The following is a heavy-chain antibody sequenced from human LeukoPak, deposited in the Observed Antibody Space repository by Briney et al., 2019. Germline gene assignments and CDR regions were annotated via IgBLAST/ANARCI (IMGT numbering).Heavy chain of an antibody. Sequence: SETLSLTCTASGRSISRYYWSCTRQPPGKGLEWIGYIYYSGTTNYNPSLKSRVTISVDTSKNQFFLKLSSVTAADTAVYYCATRGDGHNLRYFDYWGQGTLATVSS. D-gene: IGHD5-24*01. CDR3: ATRGDGHNLRYFDY. CDR2: IYYSGTT. V-gene: IGHV4-59*08. J-gene: IGHJ4*02. CDR1: GRSISRYY.